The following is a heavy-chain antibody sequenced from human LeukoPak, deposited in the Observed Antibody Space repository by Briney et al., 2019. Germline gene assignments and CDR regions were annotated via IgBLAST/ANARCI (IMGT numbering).Heavy chain of an antibody. V-gene: IGHV3-30*18. J-gene: IGHJ4*02. CDR3: AKTPVSSGWSYFDY. D-gene: IGHD6-19*01. CDR1: GFTFSSYG. CDR2: ISYDGSNK. Sequence: PGRSLRLSCAASGFTFSSYGMHWVREAPGKGLEWVTFISYDGSNKYYADSVKGRFTISRDNSKNTLYLQMNRLRAEDTAVYYCAKTPVSSGWSYFDYWGQGTLVTVSS.